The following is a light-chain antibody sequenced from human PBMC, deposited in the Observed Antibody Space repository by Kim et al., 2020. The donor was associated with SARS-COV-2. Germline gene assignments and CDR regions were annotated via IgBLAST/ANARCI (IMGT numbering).Light chain of an antibody. CDR1: KVRNKY. CDR2: RDT. CDR3: QAWDSTTGV. Sequence: SYELTQPPSVSVSPGQTASITCSGDKVRNKYASWYQQKPGQSPVMVIYRDTKRPSGIPERFSGSNSGNTATLTISGTQAMDEDDYYCQAWDSTTGVFGTGTKVTVL. V-gene: IGLV3-1*01. J-gene: IGLJ1*01.